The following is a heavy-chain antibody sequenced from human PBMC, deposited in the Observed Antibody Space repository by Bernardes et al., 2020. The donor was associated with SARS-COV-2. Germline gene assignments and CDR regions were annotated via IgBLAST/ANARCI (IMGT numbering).Heavy chain of an antibody. J-gene: IGHJ4*02. CDR2: IWYDGSNK. Sequence: GGSLRLSRAASGFTFSSYGMHWFRQAPGKGLEWVAVIWYDGSNKYYADSVKGRFTISRDNSKNTLYLQMNSLRAEDTAVYYCARDIYYGSGTLDYWGQGTLVTGYS. CDR3: ARDIYYGSGTLDY. D-gene: IGHD3-10*01. CDR1: GFTFSSYG. V-gene: IGHV3-33*01.